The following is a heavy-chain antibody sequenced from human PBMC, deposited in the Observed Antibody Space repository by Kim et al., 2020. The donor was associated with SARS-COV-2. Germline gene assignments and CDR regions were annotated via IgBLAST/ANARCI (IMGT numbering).Heavy chain of an antibody. CDR3: ARGTQTGTTSLTF. J-gene: IGHJ4*02. V-gene: IGHV4-39*01. Sequence: YSPSTRSRVTISIDTSENRFSLKLTAVTAADTAVYYCARGTQTGTTSLTFWGQGTLVTVSS. D-gene: IGHD1-7*01.